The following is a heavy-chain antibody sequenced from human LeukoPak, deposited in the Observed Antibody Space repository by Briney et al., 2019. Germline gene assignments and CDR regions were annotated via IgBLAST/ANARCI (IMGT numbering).Heavy chain of an antibody. CDR2: ISGTGGTT. V-gene: IGHV3-23*01. D-gene: IGHD3-22*01. CDR1: GFTFSSYA. J-gene: IGHJ4*02. CDR3: ARDTYYYDPRYYFDY. Sequence: PGGSLRLSCAASGFTFSSYAMSWVRQAPGKGLEWVSAISGTGGTTYYADSVKGRFTISRDNSKNTLYLQMNSLRAEDTAVYYCARDTYYYDPRYYFDYWGQGTLVTVSS.